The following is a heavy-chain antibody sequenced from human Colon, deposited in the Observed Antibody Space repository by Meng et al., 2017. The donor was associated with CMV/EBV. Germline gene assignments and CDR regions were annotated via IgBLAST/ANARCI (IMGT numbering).Heavy chain of an antibody. D-gene: IGHD6-13*01. V-gene: IGHV4-39*07. J-gene: IGHJ4*02. CDR2: VYDGGKT. CDR1: GVSISSTGYY. CDR3: SRDEGEYRVYSRLD. Sequence: SEILSLTCSVSGVSISSTGYYWGWTRQPPGKGVEWIGNVYDGGKTYYNPSLTSRITISLDTTKSQFSLKLSSVTAANTAVYYCSRDEGEYRVYSRLDWGQGTMVTVSS.